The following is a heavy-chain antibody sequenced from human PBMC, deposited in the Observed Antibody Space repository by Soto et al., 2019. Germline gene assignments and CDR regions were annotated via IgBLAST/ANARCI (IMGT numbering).Heavy chain of an antibody. CDR2: INHTGVT. J-gene: IGHJ5*02. V-gene: IGHV4-34*01. CDR1: GGSVNGYY. Sequence: SSETLSLTCAVYGGSVNGYYCNWIRQPPWKGLEWIGEINHTGVTHYNPSLKSRVTMSVDTSKNQFSLRLSSVTAADTAIYYCATRITVFGLLIPPFDPWGQGTQVTVSS. D-gene: IGHD3-3*01. CDR3: ATRITVFGLLIPPFDP.